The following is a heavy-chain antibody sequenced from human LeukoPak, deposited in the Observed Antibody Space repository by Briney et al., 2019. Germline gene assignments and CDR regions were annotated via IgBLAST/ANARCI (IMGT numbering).Heavy chain of an antibody. J-gene: IGHJ4*02. CDR2: ISYSGGT. CDR3: ARHSEGVVVVAAVHFDY. Sequence: SETLSLTCTVSGGSITSKSYSWGWIRQPPGKGLEWIGSISYSGGTYYNPSLKSRVTISLDTSKTQFSLKLSSVTAADTAVYYCARHSEGVVVVAAVHFDYWGQGTLVTVSS. D-gene: IGHD2-15*01. V-gene: IGHV4-39*01. CDR1: GGSITSKSYS.